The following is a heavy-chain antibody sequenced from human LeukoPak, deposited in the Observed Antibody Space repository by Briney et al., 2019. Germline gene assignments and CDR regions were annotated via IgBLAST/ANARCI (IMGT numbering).Heavy chain of an antibody. J-gene: IGHJ4*02. CDR1: GYTFTGYY. CDR3: ARDRVGSGWPRPWYFEF. Sequence: ASVTVSCKPSGYTFTGYYLHWVRQAPGQGLEWMGWINPNTGATIYAEKFQGRVTMTRDTSIDQAYMEMRSLRSAYNIVHYCARDRVGSGWPRPWYFEFWGQGTLITVSS. D-gene: IGHD6-19*01. V-gene: IGHV1-2*02. CDR2: INPNTGAT.